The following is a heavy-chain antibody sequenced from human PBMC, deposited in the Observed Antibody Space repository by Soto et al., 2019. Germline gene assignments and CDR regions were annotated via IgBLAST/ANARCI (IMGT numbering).Heavy chain of an antibody. CDR3: ARDGAYNWGLGCFDP. D-gene: IGHD1-20*01. V-gene: IGHV4-61*01. CDR1: GGSVSSSSYY. Sequence: QVQLLESGPGLVKPSETLSLTCTVSGGSVSSSSYYWSWIRQPPGKGLEWIGYIYYSGSTNYNPSLKGRVTISVDTSKNQFSLKLSSVTAADTAVFYCARDGAYNWGLGCFDPWGQGTLVTVSS. J-gene: IGHJ5*02. CDR2: IYYSGST.